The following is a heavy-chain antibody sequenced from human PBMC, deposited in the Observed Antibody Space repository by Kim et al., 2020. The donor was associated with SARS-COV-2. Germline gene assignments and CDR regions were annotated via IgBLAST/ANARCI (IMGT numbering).Heavy chain of an antibody. J-gene: IGHJ3*02. CDR1: GGSVSDSNYY. CDR3: ARSCSGPFDI. D-gene: IGHD1-1*01. V-gene: IGHV4-39*01. Sequence: SETLSLTCTVSGGSVSDSNYYWGWIRQSPGKGLEWIGTVYYSGTTYSNPSLKRRVTMSVDTSKNQFSLRLSSATAADTAVYYCARSCSGPFDIWGQGTMVTVSS. CDR2: VYYSGTT.